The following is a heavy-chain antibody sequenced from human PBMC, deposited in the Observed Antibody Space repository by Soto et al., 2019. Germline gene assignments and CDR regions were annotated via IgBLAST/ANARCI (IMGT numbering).Heavy chain of an antibody. CDR3: ARDREMATKISRPYYYFDY. CDR2: IIPIFGTA. CDR1: GGTFSSYA. Sequence: QVQLVQSGAEVKKPGSSVKVSCKASGGTFSSYAISWVRQAPGQGLEWMGGIIPIFGTANYAQKFQGRVTITADESTSTAYMELSSLRSEDTAVYYCARDREMATKISRPYYYFDYWGQGTLVTVSS. V-gene: IGHV1-69*01. D-gene: IGHD5-12*01. J-gene: IGHJ4*02.